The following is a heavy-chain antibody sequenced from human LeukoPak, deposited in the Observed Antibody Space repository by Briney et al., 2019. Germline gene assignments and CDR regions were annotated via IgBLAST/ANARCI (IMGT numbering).Heavy chain of an antibody. CDR2: TYYRSEWFI. J-gene: IGHJ5*01. Sequence: SQTLLLTCAISGDSVSSNSAVWNWIRQSPSRGLEWLGRTYYRSEWFIDYAPSVKSRISINPDTSKNQFSLQLDSVAPEDTAVFYCARSSAGFDSWGQGTLVTVSS. CDR3: ARSSAGFDS. CDR1: GDSVSSNSAV. D-gene: IGHD3-16*01. V-gene: IGHV6-1*01.